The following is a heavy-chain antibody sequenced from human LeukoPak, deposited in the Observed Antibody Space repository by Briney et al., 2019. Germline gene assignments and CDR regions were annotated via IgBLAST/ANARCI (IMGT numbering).Heavy chain of an antibody. CDR2: IYSGGST. V-gene: IGHV3-66*01. D-gene: IGHD4-23*01. CDR3: ARDLYGGKPYHYYYGMDV. J-gene: IGHJ6*02. CDR1: GFTVSSNY. Sequence: QSGGSLRLSCAASGFTVSSNYMSWVRQAPGKGLEWVSVIYSGGSTYYADSVKGRFTISRDNSKNTLYLQMNSLRAEDTAVYYCARDLYGGKPYHYYYGMDVWGQGTTVTVSS.